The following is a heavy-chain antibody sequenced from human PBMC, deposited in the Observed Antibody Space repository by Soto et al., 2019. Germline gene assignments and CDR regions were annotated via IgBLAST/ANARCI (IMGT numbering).Heavy chain of an antibody. CDR1: GFTFSNFW. D-gene: IGHD4-17*01. CDR2: ISHDGGEK. J-gene: IGHJ5*02. Sequence: PGGSLRLSCAASGFTFSNFWITWVRQTPGKGLECVASISHDGGEKFYVDSVKGRFTISRDNAKNSLSLQMNSLRAEDTAIYYCTREALRQSGDPWGQGTLVTVSS. CDR3: TREALRQSGDP. V-gene: IGHV3-7*01.